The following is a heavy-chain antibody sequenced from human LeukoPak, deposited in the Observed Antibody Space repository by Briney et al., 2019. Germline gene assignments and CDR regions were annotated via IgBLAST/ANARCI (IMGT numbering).Heavy chain of an antibody. J-gene: IGHJ4*02. D-gene: IGHD5-18*01. CDR3: TRYSGRTDY. CDR1: GFTFGTCA. Sequence: GGSLRLSCRSSGFTFGTCAVSWFRQAPGKGLEWVAFIRSKTFGGTTEYAASVKGRFTISRDDSKSIAYLQMNSLKTEDTAVYYCTRYSGRTDYWGQGTLVSVSS. CDR2: IRSKTFGGTT. V-gene: IGHV3-49*03.